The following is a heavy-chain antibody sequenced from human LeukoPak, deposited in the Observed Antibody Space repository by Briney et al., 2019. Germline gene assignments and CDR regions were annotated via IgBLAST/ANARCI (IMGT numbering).Heavy chain of an antibody. CDR3: AGGPWYTTQSGTDDL. CDR1: GGTFISYV. V-gene: IGHV1-69*01. D-gene: IGHD1-7*01. Sequence: SSVKVSCKGCGGTFISYVISWLRQAPGQGLEWMGGIIHIFGTANYAQKFQSRVTVTADESTSTAYMELSSLRSEDTAVYHCAGGPWYTTQSGTDDLWGQGTGVTVST. J-gene: IGHJ4*02. CDR2: IIHIFGTA.